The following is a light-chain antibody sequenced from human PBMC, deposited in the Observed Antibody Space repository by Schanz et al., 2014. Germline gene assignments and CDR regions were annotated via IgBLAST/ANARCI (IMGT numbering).Light chain of an antibody. Sequence: DIQLTQSPSTLSASVGDRVTLTCRASQSISSWLAWYQQAPGKAPKLLISEASILESGVPSRFSGTGSGTEFTLTISSLQPDDFATYYCQQYNSPLTFGGGTKVEIK. CDR1: QSISSW. V-gene: IGKV1-5*01. J-gene: IGKJ4*01. CDR2: EAS. CDR3: QQYNSPLT.